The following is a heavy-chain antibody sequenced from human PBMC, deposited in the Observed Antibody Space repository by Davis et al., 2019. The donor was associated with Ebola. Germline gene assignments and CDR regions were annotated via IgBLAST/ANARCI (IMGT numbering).Heavy chain of an antibody. Sequence: SETLSLTCAVSGGSISSSNWWSWVRQPPGKGLEWIGEIYHSGSTNYNPSLKSRVTISVDTSKNQFSLKLSSVTAADTAVYYCARTPALWSVRYYYYDMDVWGQGTTVTVSS. CDR1: GGSISSSNW. CDR3: ARTPALWSVRYYYYDMDV. D-gene: IGHD5-18*01. CDR2: IYHSGST. V-gene: IGHV4-4*02. J-gene: IGHJ6*02.